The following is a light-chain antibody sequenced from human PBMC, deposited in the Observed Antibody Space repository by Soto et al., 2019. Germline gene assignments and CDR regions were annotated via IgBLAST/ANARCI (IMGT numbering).Light chain of an antibody. CDR2: KAS. Sequence: DIQMTQSPSTLSGSVGDRVTITCRASQTISSWLAWYQRKPGKAPKLLIYKASSLESGVPSRFSGSGSGTEFTLTISSLQPDDFATYYCQQYSSYPWTFGQGTKVDI. J-gene: IGKJ1*01. V-gene: IGKV1-5*03. CDR1: QTISSW. CDR3: QQYSSYPWT.